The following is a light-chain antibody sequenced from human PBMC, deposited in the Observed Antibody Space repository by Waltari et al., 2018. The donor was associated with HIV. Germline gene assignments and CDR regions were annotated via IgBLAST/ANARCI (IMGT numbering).Light chain of an antibody. V-gene: IGLV2-14*01. Sequence: QSALTQPASVSGSPGQSITISCTGPTNDISTYNFVPWYQQPPGGAPKLIIFEVNSRPSGISDRFSGSKSGDTASLTISGLQAEDEAVYFCSSYTTRASVVFGGGTKLTVL. CDR1: TNDISTYNF. CDR2: EVN. J-gene: IGLJ2*01. CDR3: SSYTTRASVV.